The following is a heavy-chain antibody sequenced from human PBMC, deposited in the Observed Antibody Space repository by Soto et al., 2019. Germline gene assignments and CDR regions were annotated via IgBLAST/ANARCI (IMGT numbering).Heavy chain of an antibody. CDR2: ISSSSSTI. V-gene: IGHV3-48*01. J-gene: IGHJ4*02. CDR1: GFTFSSYS. D-gene: IGHD3-10*01. Sequence: EVQLVESGGGLVQPGGSLRLSCAASGFTFSSYSMNWVRQAPGKGLEWVSYISSSSSTIYYADSVKGRFTISRDNAKNSLYLQMNSRRAEDTAVYYCARTMVRGVFDYWGQGTLVTVSS. CDR3: ARTMVRGVFDY.